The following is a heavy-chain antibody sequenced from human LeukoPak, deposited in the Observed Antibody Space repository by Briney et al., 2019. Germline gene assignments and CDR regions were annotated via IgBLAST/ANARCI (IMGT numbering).Heavy chain of an antibody. Sequence: PSETLSLTCTVSGDSISNYYWSWIRQPPGKGLEWIGYIFSRGNTNYNPSLQSRVTISVDTSMKQISLKLRSVTAAGAAVYYCARAASYFYGSGIDSWGQGTQVIVSS. D-gene: IGHD3-10*01. J-gene: IGHJ4*02. V-gene: IGHV4-59*12. CDR1: GDSISNYY. CDR2: IFSRGNT. CDR3: ARAASYFYGSGIDS.